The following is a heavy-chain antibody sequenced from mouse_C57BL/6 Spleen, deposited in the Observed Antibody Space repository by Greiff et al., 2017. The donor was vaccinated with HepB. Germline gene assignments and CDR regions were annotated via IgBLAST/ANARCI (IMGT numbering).Heavy chain of an antibody. V-gene: IGHV1-50*01. CDR2: IDPSDSYT. D-gene: IGHD1-1*01. J-gene: IGHJ3*01. Sequence: QVQLQQPGAELVKPGASVKLSCKASGYTFTSYWMQWVKQRPGQGLEWIGEIDPSDSYTNYNQKFKGKATLTVDTSSSTASMQLSSLTSEDSAVYYCARGNYYGSSYGAYWGQGTLVTVSA. CDR3: ARGNYYGSSYGAY. CDR1: GYTFTSYW.